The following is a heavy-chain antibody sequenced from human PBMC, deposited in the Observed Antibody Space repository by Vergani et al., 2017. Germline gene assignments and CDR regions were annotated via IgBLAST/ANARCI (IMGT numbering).Heavy chain of an antibody. CDR1: GYTFTSYG. CDR2: MNPNSGNT. D-gene: IGHD3-3*01. V-gene: IGHV1-8*02. J-gene: IGHJ4*02. Sequence: QVQLVQSGAEVKKPGASVKVSCKASGYTFTSYGISWVRQAPGQGLEWMGWMNPNSGNTGYAQKFQGRVTMTRNTSLSTAYMELSSLRSVDTAVYYCARRRGRYYDFWSWGQGTLVTVSS. CDR3: ARRRGRYYDFWS.